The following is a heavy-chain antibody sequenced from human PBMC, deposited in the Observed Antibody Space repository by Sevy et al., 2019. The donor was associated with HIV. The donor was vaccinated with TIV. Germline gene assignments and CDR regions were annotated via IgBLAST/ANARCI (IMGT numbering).Heavy chain of an antibody. CDR3: ARDLEFYDSGDYGPAFMPDY. D-gene: IGHD4-17*01. V-gene: IGHV3-33*01. CDR2: IWFDGSHT. J-gene: IGHJ4*02. Sequence: GGSLRLSCPASGFTLSSYGMHWVRQGPGKGLEWVAVIWFDGSHTYYADSVKGRFTISRDIAKNTLHLQMNSLRAEDTAVYYCARDLEFYDSGDYGPAFMPDYWGQGTLVTISS. CDR1: GFTLSSYG.